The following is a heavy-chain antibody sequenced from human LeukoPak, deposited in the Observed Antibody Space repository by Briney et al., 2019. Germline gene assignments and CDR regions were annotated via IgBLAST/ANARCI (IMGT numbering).Heavy chain of an antibody. CDR2: INHSRST. Sequence: KPSETLSLTCGVYGGSFSDYYWSWIRQPPGKGLEWIGEINHSRSTNYNPSLKSRVTISVDTSKNQFSLKVNSLTAADTAVYYCATTILLWFGTNTFAPWGQGTLVTVSS. D-gene: IGHD3-10*01. CDR1: GGSFSDYY. V-gene: IGHV4-34*01. J-gene: IGHJ5*02. CDR3: ATTILLWFGTNTFAP.